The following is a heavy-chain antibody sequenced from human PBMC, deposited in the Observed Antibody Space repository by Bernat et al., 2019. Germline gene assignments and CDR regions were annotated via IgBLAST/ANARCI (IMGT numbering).Heavy chain of an antibody. Sequence: EVQLVESGGGLVQPGGSLRLSCASSGFTFSSYEMNWVRQAPGKGLEWVSYISSSGSTIYYADSVKGRFTISRDNAKNSLYLQMNSLRAEDTAVYYCARIYGDYARPFDYWGQGTLVTVSS. V-gene: IGHV3-48*03. J-gene: IGHJ4*02. CDR2: ISSSGSTI. CDR1: GFTFSSYE. D-gene: IGHD4-17*01. CDR3: ARIYGDYARPFDY.